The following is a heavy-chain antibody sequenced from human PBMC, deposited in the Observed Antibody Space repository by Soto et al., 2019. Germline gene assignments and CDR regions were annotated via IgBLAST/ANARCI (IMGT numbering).Heavy chain of an antibody. J-gene: IGHJ3*02. CDR3: ARDAIAARQGTFDI. D-gene: IGHD6-6*01. CDR2: IYYSGST. V-gene: IGHV4-59*01. CDR1: GGSISSYH. Sequence: PSETLSLTCTVSGGSISSYHWSWIRQPPGKGLEWIGYIYYSGSTNSNPSLKSRVTISVDTSKNQFSLKVSSVTAADTAVYSCARDAIAARQGTFDIWGQGTMVTVSS.